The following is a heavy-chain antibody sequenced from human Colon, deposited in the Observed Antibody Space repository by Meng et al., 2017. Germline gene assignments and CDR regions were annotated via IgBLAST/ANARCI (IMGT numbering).Heavy chain of an antibody. V-gene: IGHV1-2*06. CDR2: INADSGGT. CDR3: AKIHLGDSGLDY. J-gene: IGHJ4*02. D-gene: IGHD6-19*01. CDR1: GYRLGGYY. Sequence: VQLMPAAAEVKKPWASAKASFKASGYRLGGYYMHWVRQVPGQGLEWMGRINADSGGTNYAEKFQGRVTLTRDTSINTAYMEVTSLRSDDTAVYYCAKIHLGDSGLDYWGQGTLVTVSS.